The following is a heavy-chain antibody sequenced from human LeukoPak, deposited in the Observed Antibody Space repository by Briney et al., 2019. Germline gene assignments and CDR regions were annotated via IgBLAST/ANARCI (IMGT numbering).Heavy chain of an antibody. Sequence: GESLKISCKGSGYSFTSYWIDWVRQMPGKGLEWMGIIYPGDSDTRYSPSFQGQVTISADKSISTAYLQWSSLKASDTAMYYCARLALHDYGDYVADYWGQGTLVTVSS. CDR1: GYSFTSYW. D-gene: IGHD4-17*01. CDR2: IYPGDSDT. J-gene: IGHJ4*02. V-gene: IGHV5-51*01. CDR3: ARLALHDYGDYVADY.